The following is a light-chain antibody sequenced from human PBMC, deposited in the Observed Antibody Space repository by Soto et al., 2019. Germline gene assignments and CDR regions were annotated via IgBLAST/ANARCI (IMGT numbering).Light chain of an antibody. J-gene: IGKJ1*01. CDR2: GAS. CDR1: QSVSSN. Sequence: EIVLTQSPATLSLCPGERATLSCRASQSVSSNLAWYQQKPGQAPRLLIYGASTRATDIPDRFSGSGSGTDFTLAIRRLEPEDFAVYYCHQFGYSPRTFGQGTKVDI. V-gene: IGKV3-20*01. CDR3: HQFGYSPRT.